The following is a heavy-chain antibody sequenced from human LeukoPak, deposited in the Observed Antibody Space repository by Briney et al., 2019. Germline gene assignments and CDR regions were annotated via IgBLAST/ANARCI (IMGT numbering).Heavy chain of an antibody. V-gene: IGHV4-4*07. Sequence: SETLSLTCTVSGGSISSYYWSWIRQPAGRGLEWIGRIYTSGSTNYNPSLKSRVTMSVDTSKNQFSLKLSSVTAADTAVYYCAREAMVRGVPYYYYGMDVWGKGTTITVSS. CDR1: GGSISSYY. CDR2: IYTSGST. CDR3: AREAMVRGVPYYYYGMDV. D-gene: IGHD3-10*01. J-gene: IGHJ6*04.